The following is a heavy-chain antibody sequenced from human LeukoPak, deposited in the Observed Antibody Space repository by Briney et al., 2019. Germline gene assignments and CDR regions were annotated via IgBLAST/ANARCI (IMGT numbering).Heavy chain of an antibody. CDR2: IGNSGSTI. D-gene: IGHD2-15*01. CDR1: GFTFSSYE. V-gene: IGHV3-48*03. Sequence: PGGSLRLSCAASGFTFSSYEMNWVRQAPGKGLEWVSYIGNSGSTIYYADSVKGRFTISRDNAKNSLYLQMNSLRAEDTAVYYCARYPGKLGYCSGGSCYPDWYFDLWGRGTLVTVSS. J-gene: IGHJ2*01. CDR3: ARYPGKLGYCSGGSCYPDWYFDL.